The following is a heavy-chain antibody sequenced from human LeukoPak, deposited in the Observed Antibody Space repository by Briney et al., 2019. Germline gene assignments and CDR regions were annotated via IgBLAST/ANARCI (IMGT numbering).Heavy chain of an antibody. Sequence: PGGSLRLSCAASGFTFSSYAMSWVRQAPGKGLEWVSSISGSDGGTYYADSVKGRFTISRDNSKNTLYLQMNSLRAGDTAVYYCARENPEGWFDPWGQGTLVTVSS. V-gene: IGHV3-23*01. CDR3: ARENPEGWFDP. J-gene: IGHJ5*02. CDR2: ISGSDGGT. CDR1: GFTFSSYA.